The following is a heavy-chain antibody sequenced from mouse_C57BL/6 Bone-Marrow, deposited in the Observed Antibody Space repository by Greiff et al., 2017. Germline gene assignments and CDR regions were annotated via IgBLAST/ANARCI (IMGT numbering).Heavy chain of an antibody. Sequence: EVKLVESGGGLVKPGGSLKLSCAASGFTFSSYTMSWVRQTPEKRLEWVATISGGGGNTYYPDSVKGRFTSSRDKAKNTLYLQMSSLRSEDTALYDCAYDGENYYAMDYWGQGTSVTVSS. CDR1: GFTFSSYT. D-gene: IGHD2-3*01. CDR3: AYDGENYYAMDY. J-gene: IGHJ4*01. V-gene: IGHV5-9*01. CDR2: ISGGGGNT.